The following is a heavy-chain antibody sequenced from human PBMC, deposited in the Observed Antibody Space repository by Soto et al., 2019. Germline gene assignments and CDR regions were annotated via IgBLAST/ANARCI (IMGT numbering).Heavy chain of an antibody. CDR2: INHSGST. J-gene: IGHJ3*02. Sequence: PSETLSLTCAVYGGSFSGYYWSWIRQPPGRGLEWIGEINHSGSTNYNPSLKSRVTISVDTSKNQFSLKLSSVTAADTAVYYCARGLTDYYDSSGYSAPDTDAFDIWGQGTMVTVSS. V-gene: IGHV4-34*01. CDR1: GGSFSGYY. D-gene: IGHD3-22*01. CDR3: ARGLTDYYDSSGYSAPDTDAFDI.